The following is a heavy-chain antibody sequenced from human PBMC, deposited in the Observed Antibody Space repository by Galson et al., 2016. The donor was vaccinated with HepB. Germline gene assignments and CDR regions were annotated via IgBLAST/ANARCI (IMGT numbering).Heavy chain of an antibody. J-gene: IGHJ4*02. CDR2: INGDGSTK. CDR3: ARLVEVARFDH. V-gene: IGHV3-7*01. Sequence: SLRLSCAASGFTFSSYWMTWVRQAPGKGLEWVASINGDGSTKYYVDSVKGRFTISRDNAKNSLYLQMNSLRAEDTAVYYCARLVEVARFDHWGQGTLVTVSS. CDR1: GFTFSSYW. D-gene: IGHD6-19*01.